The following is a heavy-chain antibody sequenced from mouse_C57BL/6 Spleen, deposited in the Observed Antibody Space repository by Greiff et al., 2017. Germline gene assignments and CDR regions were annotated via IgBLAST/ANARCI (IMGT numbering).Heavy chain of an antibody. J-gene: IGHJ2*01. V-gene: IGHV1-15*01. CDR3: TEGSSYDY. CDR2: IDPETGGT. Sequence: VQLQQSGAELVRPGASVTLSCKASGYTFTDYEMHWVKQTPVHGLEWIGAIDPETGGTAYNQKFTGKAILTADKSSSTAYMELRSLTSEDSAVYYCTEGSSYDYWGQGTTLTVSS. D-gene: IGHD1-1*01. CDR1: GYTFTDYE.